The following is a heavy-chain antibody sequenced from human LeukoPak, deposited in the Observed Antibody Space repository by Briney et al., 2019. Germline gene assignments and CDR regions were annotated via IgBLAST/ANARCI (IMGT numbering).Heavy chain of an antibody. V-gene: IGHV1-2*06. Sequence: ASVKVSCKASGYTFTAHYIHWVRQAPGQGLEWMGRINPYSGGTNFPQKFKGRVTMTSDTSISTALVEVSSLRYDDTAVYYCARAKSGGTLEDTFDIWGQGTEVIVSS. CDR1: GYTFTAHY. D-gene: IGHD1/OR15-1a*01. CDR3: ARAKSGGTLEDTFDI. J-gene: IGHJ3*02. CDR2: INPYSGGT.